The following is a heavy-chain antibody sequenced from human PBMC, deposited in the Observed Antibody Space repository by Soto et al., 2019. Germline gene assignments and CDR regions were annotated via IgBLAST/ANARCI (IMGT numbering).Heavy chain of an antibody. CDR2: ISNSGHSA. J-gene: IGHJ5*02. D-gene: IGHD2-15*01. V-gene: IGHV3-23*01. Sequence: PGGSLRLSCAASGFTFSSYAIHWVRQAPGKGLEWISVISNSGHSAYYADSVKGRFTISRDNSKNTLYLQIKSLRAEDTAAYYCAKGGPTFLNWFGPWGQGTLVTVSS. CDR3: AKGGPTFLNWFGP. CDR1: GFTFSSYA.